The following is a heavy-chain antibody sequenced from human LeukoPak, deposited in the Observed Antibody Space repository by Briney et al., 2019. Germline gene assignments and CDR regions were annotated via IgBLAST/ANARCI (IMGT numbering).Heavy chain of an antibody. CDR3: ARASDTAMVQDNWFDP. CDR1: GYTFTSYD. J-gene: IGHJ5*02. D-gene: IGHD5-18*01. V-gene: IGHV1-2*04. Sequence: ASVKVSCKASGYTFTSYDINWVRQATGQGLEWMGWINPNSGGTNYAQKFQGWVTMTRDTSISTAYMELSRLRSDDTAVYYCARASDTAMVQDNWFDPWGQGTLVTVSS. CDR2: INPNSGGT.